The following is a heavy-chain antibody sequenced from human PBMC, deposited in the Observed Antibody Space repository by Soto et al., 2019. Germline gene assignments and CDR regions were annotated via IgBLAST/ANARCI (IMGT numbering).Heavy chain of an antibody. CDR1: GGSITDYS. V-gene: IGHV4-4*07. Sequence: TLSLTCTVPGGSITDYSWVWIRQPAGKGLEWIGRIFSSGSTNYNPSLKGRITMSLDTSKNQFSLKLSSVTAADTAVYYCAREIRKDYYDSSGPGGDFDLWGRGTLVTVSS. CDR2: IFSSGST. CDR3: AREIRKDYYDSSGPGGDFDL. J-gene: IGHJ2*01. D-gene: IGHD3-22*01.